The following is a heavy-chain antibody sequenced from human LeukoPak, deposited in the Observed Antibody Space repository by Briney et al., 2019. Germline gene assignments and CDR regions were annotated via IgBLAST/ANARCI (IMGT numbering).Heavy chain of an antibody. Sequence: PGGSLRLSCAASGFTFSSYAMSWVRQAPGKGLEWVSAISGSGGSTYYADSVKGRFTISRDNSKNTLYLQMNSLRAEDTAVYYCARELKTGQRNYYYYYYMDVWGKGTTVTVSS. J-gene: IGHJ6*03. CDR2: ISGSGGST. V-gene: IGHV3-23*01. CDR3: ARELKTGQRNYYYYYYMDV. CDR1: GFTFSSYA. D-gene: IGHD1-14*01.